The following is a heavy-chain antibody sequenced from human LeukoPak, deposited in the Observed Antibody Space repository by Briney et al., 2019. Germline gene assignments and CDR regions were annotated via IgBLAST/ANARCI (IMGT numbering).Heavy chain of an antibody. CDR2: ISGSGGST. CDR3: AKDPLSGYYADAFDI. CDR1: GFTFSSYA. V-gene: IGHV3-23*01. J-gene: IGHJ3*02. D-gene: IGHD3-22*01. Sequence: GGSLRLSCAASGFTFSSYAMSWVRQAPGEGLEWVSAISGSGGSTYYADSVKGRFTISRDNSKNTLYLQMNSLRAEDTAVYYCAKDPLSGYYADAFDIWGQGTMVTVSS.